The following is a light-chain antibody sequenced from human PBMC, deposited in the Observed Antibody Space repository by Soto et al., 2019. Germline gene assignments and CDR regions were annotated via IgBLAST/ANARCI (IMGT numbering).Light chain of an antibody. CDR3: QQYGSSART. CDR1: QSVSSY. CDR2: GAS. Sequence: VLTQSPATLSLSPGERAILSCWASQSVSSYLAWYQQKPGQAPRLLIYGASSRATGIPDRFSGSGSGTDFTLTISRLEPEDFAVYYCQQYGSSARTFGQGTKVEIK. J-gene: IGKJ1*01. V-gene: IGKV3-20*01.